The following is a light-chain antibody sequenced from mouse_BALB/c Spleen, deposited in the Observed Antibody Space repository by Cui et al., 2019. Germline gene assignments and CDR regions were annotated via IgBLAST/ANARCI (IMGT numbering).Light chain of an antibody. CDR3: QNGHSFT. J-gene: IGKJ1*01. CDR1: QSISDY. CDR2: YAS. Sequence: DIVMTQSPATLSVTPGDRVSLSCRASQSISDYLHWYQQKSHESPRLLIKYASQSISGIPSRFSGSGSGSDFTISINSVEPEDVGVYYFQNGHSFTFGGGTKLEIK. V-gene: IGKV5-39*01.